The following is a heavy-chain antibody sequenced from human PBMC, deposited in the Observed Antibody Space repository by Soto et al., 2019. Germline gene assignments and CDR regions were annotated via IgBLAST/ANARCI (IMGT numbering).Heavy chain of an antibody. CDR3: ARDYYDSSGAYYYYSMDV. D-gene: IGHD3-22*01. V-gene: IGHV3-30-3*01. Sequence: QVQLVESGGGVVQPGRSLRLSCAASGFTFSSYAMHWVRQAPGKGLEWVAVISYDGSNKYYADSVKGRFTISRDNSKNTLYLQMNSLRAEDTAVYYCARDYYDSSGAYYYYSMDVWGQGTTVTVSS. CDR1: GFTFSSYA. CDR2: ISYDGSNK. J-gene: IGHJ6*02.